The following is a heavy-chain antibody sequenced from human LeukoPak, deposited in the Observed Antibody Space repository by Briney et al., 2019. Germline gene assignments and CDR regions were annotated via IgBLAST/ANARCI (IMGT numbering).Heavy chain of an antibody. Sequence: PGGSLRLSCAASGFTFSSYSMNWVRQAPGKGLEWVSSISSSSSYIYYADSVKGRFTISRDNAKNSLYLQMNRLRAEDTAVYYCARGTNYYDSSGYFESGDYWGQGTLVTVSS. CDR3: ARGTNYYDSSGYFESGDY. V-gene: IGHV3-21*01. J-gene: IGHJ4*02. D-gene: IGHD3-22*01. CDR1: GFTFSSYS. CDR2: ISSSSSYI.